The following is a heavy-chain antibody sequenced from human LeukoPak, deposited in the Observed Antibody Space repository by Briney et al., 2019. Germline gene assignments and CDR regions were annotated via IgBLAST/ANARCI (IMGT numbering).Heavy chain of an antibody. CDR2: IIPIFGTA. V-gene: IGHV1-69*05. J-gene: IGHJ5*02. Sequence: PAASVKVSCKASGGTFSSYAISWVRQAPGQGLEWMGGIIPIFGTANYAQKFQGRVTITTDESTSTAYMELSSLRSEDTAVYYCARDRSSRFDPWGQGTLVTVSS. CDR3: ARDRSSRFDP. D-gene: IGHD6-6*01. CDR1: GGTFSSYA.